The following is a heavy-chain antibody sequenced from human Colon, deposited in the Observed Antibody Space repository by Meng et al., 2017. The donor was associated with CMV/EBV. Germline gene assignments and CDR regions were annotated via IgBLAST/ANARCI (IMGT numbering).Heavy chain of an antibody. D-gene: IGHD1-26*01. Sequence: CAASGSTFSRCWLPWVRQVPGKGLVWVSRINSDVTSASYADSVRGRFTISRDNAKSTLYLQMNSLRAEDTAVYYCARGYSGTYRADYWGQGTLVTVSS. V-gene: IGHV3-74*01. CDR3: ARGYSGTYRADY. CDR2: INSDVTSA. CDR1: GSTFSRCW. J-gene: IGHJ4*02.